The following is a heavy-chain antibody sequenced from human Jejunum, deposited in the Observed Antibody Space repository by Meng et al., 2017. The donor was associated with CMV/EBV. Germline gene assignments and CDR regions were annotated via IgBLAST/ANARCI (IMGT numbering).Heavy chain of an antibody. CDR1: T. J-gene: IGHJ6*02. Sequence: TMTWVRQAPGKGLEWVSSISDGGGDTYYADSVKGRFTISRDNSKNTVYLQMNSLRAEDTATYFCAKSLEGYCSSTTCYPYYGMDVWGQGTAVTVSS. D-gene: IGHD2-2*01. V-gene: IGHV3-23*01. CDR3: AKSLEGYCSSTTCYPYYGMDV. CDR2: ISDGGGDT.